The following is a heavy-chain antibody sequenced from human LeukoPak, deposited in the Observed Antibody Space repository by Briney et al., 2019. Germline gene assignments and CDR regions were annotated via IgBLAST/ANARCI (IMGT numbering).Heavy chain of an antibody. V-gene: IGHV3-30*02. Sequence: GGSLRLSCAASGFTFSSYGMHWVRQAPGKGLEWVAFIRYDGSNKYYADSVKGRFTISRDNSKNTLYLQMNSLRAEDTAVYYCAKGRGGVATIRPYYYYYMDVWGKGTTVTISS. J-gene: IGHJ6*03. CDR3: AKGRGGVATIRPYYYYYMDV. CDR1: GFTFSSYG. CDR2: IRYDGSNK. D-gene: IGHD5-12*01.